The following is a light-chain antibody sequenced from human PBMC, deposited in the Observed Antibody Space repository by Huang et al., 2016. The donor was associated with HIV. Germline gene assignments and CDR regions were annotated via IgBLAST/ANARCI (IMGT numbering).Light chain of an antibody. J-gene: IGKJ4*01. CDR1: RSVSTN. V-gene: IGKV3-15*01. Sequence: EIVMTQSPATLSVSPGASVTLSCRANRSVSTNLAWYQQKPGQAPRRLIYGSSTRAPGIPARFSGSGSGTDFSLTISSLQSEDFALYYCHQYNNWLLSFGGGTRVDI. CDR2: GSS. CDR3: HQYNNWLLS.